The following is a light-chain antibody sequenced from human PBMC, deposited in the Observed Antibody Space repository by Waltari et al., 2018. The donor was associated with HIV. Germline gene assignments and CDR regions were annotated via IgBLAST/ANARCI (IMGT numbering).Light chain of an antibody. Sequence: QSVLTQPPSVSGAPGKRVTISCPGSSPHIGAGYDVPWYQQLPGTAPTLLIYGNRNRPSGVPDRFSGSKSGTSASLAITGRQAEDEADYYCQSYDSSLSGVVFGGGTRLTVL. CDR1: SPHIGAGYD. V-gene: IGLV1-40*01. CDR3: QSYDSSLSGVV. CDR2: GNR. J-gene: IGLJ2*01.